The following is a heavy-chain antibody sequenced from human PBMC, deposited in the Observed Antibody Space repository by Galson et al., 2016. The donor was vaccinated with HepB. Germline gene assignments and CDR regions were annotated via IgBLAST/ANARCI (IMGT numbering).Heavy chain of an antibody. CDR3: VRDGGHFELDV. V-gene: IGHV3-74*01. CDR1: GFTFRHHW. J-gene: IGHJ6*02. Sequence: SLRLSCAASGFTFRHHWMQWVRQAPGKGLLLVSRVAPSGDVTRYADSVRGRFSTSRDNAKNTVYLEMNSLRAEDTALYYCVRDGGHFELDVWGQGTTVTGSS. D-gene: IGHD4-23*01. CDR2: VAPSGDVT.